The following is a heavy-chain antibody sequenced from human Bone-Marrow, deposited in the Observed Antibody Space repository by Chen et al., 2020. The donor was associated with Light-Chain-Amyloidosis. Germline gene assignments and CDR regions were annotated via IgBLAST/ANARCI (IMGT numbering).Heavy chain of an antibody. CDR3: ARDPSDYYYGSGSYYFDY. J-gene: IGHJ4*02. D-gene: IGHD3-10*01. CDR2: ISSSSSTI. Sequence: EVQLLESGGGLVQPGGSLRLSCAASGFTFSSYSMHCVRQAPGKGLEWVSYISSSSSTIYYADAVKCRFTISRDNAKNSLYLQMNSLRAEDTALYYCARDPSDYYYGSGSYYFDYWGQGTLVTVSS. V-gene: IGHV3-48*01. CDR1: GFTFSSYS.